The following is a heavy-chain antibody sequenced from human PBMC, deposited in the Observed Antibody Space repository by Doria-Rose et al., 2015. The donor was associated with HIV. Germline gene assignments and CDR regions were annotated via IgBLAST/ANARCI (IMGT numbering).Heavy chain of an antibody. CDR1: GGSISGGSYY. D-gene: IGHD1-26*01. CDR3: ARVGFTGSAEYFQH. V-gene: IGHV4-61*02. CDR2: IYTSGST. Sequence: QVQLQESGPGLVKPSQTLSLTCTVSGGSISGGSYYWSWIRQPAGRGLEWIGHIYTSGSTNYNPSLKSRVTISVDPSKNQFSLKLRPVTAADTAVYYCARVGFTGSAEYFQHWGQGTLVTISS. J-gene: IGHJ1*01.